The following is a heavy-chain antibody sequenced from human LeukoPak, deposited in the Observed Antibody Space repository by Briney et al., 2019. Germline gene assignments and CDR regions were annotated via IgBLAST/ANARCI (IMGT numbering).Heavy chain of an antibody. V-gene: IGHV3-23*01. CDR1: GFTFSSYA. CDR3: AKGSDSGWYGAYFDY. CDR2: ITGGSGGT. Sequence: GGSLRLSCAASGFTFSSYAMHWVRQAPGKGLEWVSAITGGSGGTYYADSVKGRFTISRDNSNNTLYLQMNSLRADDTAVYYCAKGSDSGWYGAYFDYWGQGTLVTVS. J-gene: IGHJ4*02. D-gene: IGHD6-19*01.